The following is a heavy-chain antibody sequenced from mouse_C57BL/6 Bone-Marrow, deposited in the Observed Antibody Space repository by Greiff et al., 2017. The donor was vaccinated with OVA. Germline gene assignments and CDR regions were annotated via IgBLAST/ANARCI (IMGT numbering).Heavy chain of an antibody. CDR1: GFTFSDAW. D-gene: IGHD1-1*01. J-gene: IGHJ2*01. CDR3: TRKVVAEYFDY. V-gene: IGHV6-6*01. Sequence: EVKLEESGGGLVQPGGSMKLSCAASGFTFSDAWMDWVRQSPEKGLEWVAEIRNKANNHATYYAESVKGRFTISRDDSKSSVYLQMNSLRAEDTGIDYCTRKVVAEYFDYWGQGTTLTVSS. CDR2: IRNKANNHAT.